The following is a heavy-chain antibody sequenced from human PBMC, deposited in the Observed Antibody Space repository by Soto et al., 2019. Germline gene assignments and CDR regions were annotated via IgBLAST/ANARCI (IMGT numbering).Heavy chain of an antibody. V-gene: IGHV2-5*02. CDR2: IYWEDDK. D-gene: IGHD3-22*01. CDR3: ASLKYYDDSSGYYSSAEYGQH. Sequence: QITLKESGPTLVKPTQPLTLTCTFSGFSLSTSGVGVGWIRQPPGKALEWLALIYWEDDKRYSPSLKSRLTITKDTSKDRVVITMTNMDPVDTATYYCASLKYYDDSSGYYSSAEYGQHWGQGTLVTVSS. J-gene: IGHJ1*01. CDR1: GFSLSTSGVG.